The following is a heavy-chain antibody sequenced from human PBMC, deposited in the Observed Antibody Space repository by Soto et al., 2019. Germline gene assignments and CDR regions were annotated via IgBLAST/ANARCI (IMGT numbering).Heavy chain of an antibody. Sequence: PSETLSLTCAVSGDSITNNNCWNWVRQPPGKGLEWIGEIYDSGTTNDNPSLKSRVTISVDKSKNQFSLKLNSLTAADTAVYYCARRRITTFGVVITGYGLDVWGQGTTVT. J-gene: IGHJ6*02. CDR1: GDSITNNNC. CDR2: IYDSGTT. D-gene: IGHD3-3*01. V-gene: IGHV4-4*02. CDR3: ARRRITTFGVVITGYGLDV.